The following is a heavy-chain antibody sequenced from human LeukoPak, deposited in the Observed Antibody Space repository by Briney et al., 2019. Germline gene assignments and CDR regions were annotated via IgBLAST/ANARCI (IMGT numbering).Heavy chain of an antibody. CDR2: IYYSGST. CDR1: GGSLSGYY. CDR3: AREAQLGLYFDY. Sequence: SETLSLTCAVYGGSLSGYYWSWIRQPPGKGLEWIGYIYYSGSTNYNPSLKSRVTISVDTSKNQFSLKLSSVTAADTAVYYCAREAQLGLYFDYWGQGTLVTVSS. D-gene: IGHD6-6*01. V-gene: IGHV4-59*01. J-gene: IGHJ4*02.